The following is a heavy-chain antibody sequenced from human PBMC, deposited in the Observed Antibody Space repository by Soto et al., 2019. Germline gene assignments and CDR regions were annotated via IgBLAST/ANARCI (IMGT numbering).Heavy chain of an antibody. CDR3: ASDVAAADY. D-gene: IGHD6-13*01. CDR1: GYTFTGYA. J-gene: IGHJ4*02. Sequence: ASVKVSCKASGYTFTGYAMHWVRQAPGQRLEWMGWINAGNGNTKYSQKFQDRVTITTDTSASTAYMELSSPKSEDTAVYYCASDVAAADYWGQGNLVTVSS. V-gene: IGHV1-3*01. CDR2: INAGNGNT.